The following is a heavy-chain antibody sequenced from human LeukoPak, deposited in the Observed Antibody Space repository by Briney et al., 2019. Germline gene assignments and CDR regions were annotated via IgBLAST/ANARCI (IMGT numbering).Heavy chain of an antibody. CDR1: GYSISSGYY. D-gene: IGHD1-26*01. Sequence: PSETLSLTCAVSGYSISSGYYWGWIRQPPGKGLEWIGSIYHSGSTYYNPSLKSRVTISVDTSKNQFSLKLSSVTAADTAVYYCARDPSIVGADYMDVWGKGTTVTVSS. CDR2: IYHSGST. V-gene: IGHV4-38-2*02. J-gene: IGHJ6*03. CDR3: ARDPSIVGADYMDV.